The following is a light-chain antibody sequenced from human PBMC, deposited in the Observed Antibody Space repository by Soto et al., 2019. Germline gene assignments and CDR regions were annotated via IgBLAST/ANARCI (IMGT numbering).Light chain of an antibody. CDR2: DVH. CDR1: RSDVGTSNY. V-gene: IGLV2-14*03. Sequence: QSALTQPDSVSGSPGQSITISCSGTRSDVGTSNYVSWYQQLPGKAPKLIIYDVHNRPSGVSNRFSGSKSGNTASLTISGLQAEDEADYYCCSSTIRSPYVFGTGTKLTVL. J-gene: IGLJ1*01. CDR3: CSSTIRSPYV.